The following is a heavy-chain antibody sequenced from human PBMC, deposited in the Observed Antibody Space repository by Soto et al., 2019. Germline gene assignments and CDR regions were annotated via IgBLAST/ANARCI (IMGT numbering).Heavy chain of an antibody. CDR1: GFSLTADGVG. CDR2: IYWDDDQ. Sequence: QITLKESGPTLVKPTQTLTLTCTFSGFSLTADGVGVGWIRQPPGKALEWLALIYWDDDQRYSPSLKTRLTITKATSKNQVVLTMTNMDPVDTGTYYGAHPYGGTSWPNAAFDVWGQGTVVTVSS. J-gene: IGHJ3*01. V-gene: IGHV2-5*02. D-gene: IGHD2-2*01. CDR3: AHPYGGTSWPNAAFDV.